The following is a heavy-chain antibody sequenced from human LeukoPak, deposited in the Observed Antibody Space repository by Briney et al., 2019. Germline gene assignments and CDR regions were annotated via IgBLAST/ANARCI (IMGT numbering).Heavy chain of an antibody. Sequence: SETLSLTCAVYGGSFSGYYWSWIRQPPGKGLEWIGEINHSGSTNYNPSLRSRVTISVDTSKNQFSLKLSSVTAADTAVYYCARGGSCSSTSCYRHYYYGMDVWAKGPRSPSP. D-gene: IGHD2-2*01. V-gene: IGHV4-34*01. CDR1: GGSFSGYY. J-gene: IGHJ6*02. CDR2: INHSGST. CDR3: ARGGSCSSTSCYRHYYYGMDV.